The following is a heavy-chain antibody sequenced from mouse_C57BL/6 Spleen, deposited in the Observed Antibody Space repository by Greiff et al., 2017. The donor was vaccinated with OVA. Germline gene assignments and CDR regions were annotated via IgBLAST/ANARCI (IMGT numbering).Heavy chain of an antibody. J-gene: IGHJ3*01. V-gene: IGHV3-6*01. CDR2: ISYDGSN. CDR3: AREASYYCGSSSAWFGY. Sequence: EVKLVESGPGLVKPSQSLSLTCSVTGYSITSGYYWNCIRQFPGNKLVWMGYISYDGSNNYNPSLKNRISITRDTSKNQFFLKLNSVTTEDTATYYCAREASYYCGSSSAWFGYWGEGTLVTVSA. D-gene: IGHD1-1*01. CDR1: GYSITSGYY.